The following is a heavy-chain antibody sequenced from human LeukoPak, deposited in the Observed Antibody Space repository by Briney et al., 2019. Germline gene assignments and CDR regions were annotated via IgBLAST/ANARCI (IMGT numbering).Heavy chain of an antibody. CDR3: ARAYYYDSSGLLGY. CDR1: GFTFSSYT. CDR2: FTSSSSYI. J-gene: IGHJ4*02. D-gene: IGHD3-22*01. V-gene: IGHV3-21*01. Sequence: GGSLRVSCAASGFTFSSYTMNWVRQAPGRGAGWVSPFTSSSSYIYYAASVKGRFTISRDNARNSLYLQMNSLRAEDTAVYYCARAYYYDSSGLLGYWGQGTLVTVSS.